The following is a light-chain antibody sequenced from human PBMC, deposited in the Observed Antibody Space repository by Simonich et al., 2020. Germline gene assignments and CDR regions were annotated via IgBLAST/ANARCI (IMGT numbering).Light chain of an antibody. Sequence: QAGLTQPPSVSKGLRQTATLPCTGNSNIVGNQGAAWLQQHQGHPPKLLSSRNNNRPSGISERFSVSSSGNTASLTITGLQPEDEADYYCSAWDSSLSARWVFGGGTKLTVL. V-gene: IGLV10-54*02. J-gene: IGLJ3*02. CDR1: SNIVGNQG. CDR2: RNN. CDR3: SAWDSSLSARWV.